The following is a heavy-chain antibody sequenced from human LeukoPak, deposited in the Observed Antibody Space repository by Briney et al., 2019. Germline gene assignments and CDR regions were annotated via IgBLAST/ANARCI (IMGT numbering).Heavy chain of an antibody. CDR1: EFSVGSNY. CDR3: AKYSSSWYLGYFDY. J-gene: IGHJ4*02. V-gene: IGHV3-66*01. Sequence: GGSLRLSCAASEFSVGSNYMTWVRQAPGKGLEWVSLIYSGGSTYYADSVKGRFTISRDNSKNTLYLQMNSLRAEDTAVYYCAKYSSSWYLGYFDYWGQGTLVTVSS. CDR2: IYSGGST. D-gene: IGHD6-13*01.